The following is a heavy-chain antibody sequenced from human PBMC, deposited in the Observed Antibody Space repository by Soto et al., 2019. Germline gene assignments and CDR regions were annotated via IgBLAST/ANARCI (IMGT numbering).Heavy chain of an antibody. CDR2: ISYDGSNK. V-gene: IGHV3-30*18. CDR1: GFTVSSYV. D-gene: IGHD6-13*01. J-gene: IGHJ6*02. CDR3: AKNLYSSSWYDYYYYGMDV. Sequence: GSLRLSYAASGFTVSSYVRHWVRQAPGKGLEWVAVISYDGSNKYYADSVKGRFTIPRDNSKNTLYLQMNSLRAEDTAVYYCAKNLYSSSWYDYYYYGMDVWGQGTTVTVSS.